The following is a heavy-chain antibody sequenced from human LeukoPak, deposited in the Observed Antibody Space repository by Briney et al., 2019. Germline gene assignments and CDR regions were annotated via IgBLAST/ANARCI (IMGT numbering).Heavy chain of an antibody. CDR2: ISSSGSTI. Sequence: GGSLRLSCAASGFTFSDYYMSWVRQAPGKGLEWVSYISSSGSTIYYADSVKGRFTISRDNAKNSLYLQMNSLRAEDTAVYYCARAGSSSWDYFDYWGQGTLVTVSS. D-gene: IGHD6-13*01. V-gene: IGHV3-11*04. J-gene: IGHJ4*02. CDR3: ARAGSSSWDYFDY. CDR1: GFTFSDYY.